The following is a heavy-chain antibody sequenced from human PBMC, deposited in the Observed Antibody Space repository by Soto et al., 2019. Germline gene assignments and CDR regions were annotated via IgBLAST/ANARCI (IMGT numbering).Heavy chain of an antibody. CDR2: ISYDGSNK. Sequence: GGSLRLSCAASGFTFSSYGMHWVRQAPGKGLEWVAVISYDGSNKYYADSVKGRFTISRDNSKNTLYLQMNSLRAEDTAVYYCAKDVVVGATTGLGDYYYYYGMDVWGQGTTFTVS. D-gene: IGHD1-26*01. V-gene: IGHV3-30*18. CDR3: AKDVVVGATTGLGDYYYYYGMDV. CDR1: GFTFSSYG. J-gene: IGHJ6*02.